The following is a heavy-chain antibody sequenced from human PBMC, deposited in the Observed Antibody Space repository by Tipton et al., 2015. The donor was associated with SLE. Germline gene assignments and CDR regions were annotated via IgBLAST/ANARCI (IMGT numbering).Heavy chain of an antibody. CDR3: ARGLGTGTNPLTYFDY. Sequence: QVQLVQSGPEVKKPGASVKVSCKASGYTFTSYDINWGRQATGQGLEWMGWMNPNSGNTGYAQKFQGRVTMTRNTSISTAYMELSSLRSEDTAVYYCARGLGTGTNPLTYFDYWGQGTLVTVSS. V-gene: IGHV1-8*01. CDR1: GYTFTSYD. J-gene: IGHJ4*02. D-gene: IGHD1-7*01. CDR2: MNPNSGNT.